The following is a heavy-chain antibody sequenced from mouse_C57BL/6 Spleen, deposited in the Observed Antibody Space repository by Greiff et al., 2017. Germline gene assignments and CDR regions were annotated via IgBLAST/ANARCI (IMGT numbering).Heavy chain of an antibody. V-gene: IGHV1-74*01. J-gene: IGHJ1*03. D-gene: IGHD2-13*01. CDR2: IHPSDSDT. CDR1: GYTFPSYW. Sequence: QVQLQQPGAELVKPGASVKVSCKASGYTFPSYWMHWVTQRPGQGLEWIGRIHPSDSDTNYNQKFTGKATLPVDKSSRTAYMQLSSLTSEDAAVYDCAIGRGLGYWYCEVGGTGTTVTVSA. CDR3: AIGRGLGYWYCEV.